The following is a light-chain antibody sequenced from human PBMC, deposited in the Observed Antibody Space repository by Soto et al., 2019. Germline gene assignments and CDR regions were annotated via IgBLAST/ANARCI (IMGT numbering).Light chain of an antibody. CDR1: QSLLHSNGYNY. V-gene: IGKV2-28*01. CDR2: LGS. J-gene: IGKJ2*01. Sequence: DIVMTQSPLSLPVTPGEPASISCRSSQSLLHSNGYNYLDWYLQKPGQSPQLLIYLGSNRASGVPDRFSGSGSGTDFTLKISRVEAYDVGVYYCMQALQAPYTFGQGTKLEIK. CDR3: MQALQAPYT.